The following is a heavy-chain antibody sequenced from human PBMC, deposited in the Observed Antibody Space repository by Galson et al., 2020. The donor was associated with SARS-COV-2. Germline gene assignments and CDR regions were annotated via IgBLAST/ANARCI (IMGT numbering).Heavy chain of an antibody. CDR1: GYTLTELS. CDR2: FDPEDGET. J-gene: IGHJ5*02. CDR3: ATAPVVPAAHNWFDP. V-gene: IGHV1-24*01. Sequence: ASVKVSCKVSGYTLTELSMHWVRQAPGKGLEWMGGFDPEDGETIYAQKFQGRVTMTEDTSTDTAYMELSSLRSEDTAVYYCATAPVVPAAHNWFDPWGQGTLVTVSS. D-gene: IGHD2-2*01.